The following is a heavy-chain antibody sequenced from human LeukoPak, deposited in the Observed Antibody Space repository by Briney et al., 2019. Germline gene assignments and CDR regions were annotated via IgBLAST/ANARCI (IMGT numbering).Heavy chain of an antibody. CDR1: GGSFSGYY. Sequence: TSETLSLTCAVYGGSFSGYYWSWIRQPPGKGLEWIGEINHSGSTNYNPSLKSRVTISVDTSKNQFSLKLSSVTAADTAVYCCARNDYVWGSYRLNWFDPWGQGALVTVSS. CDR3: ARNDYVWGSYRLNWFDP. J-gene: IGHJ5*02. D-gene: IGHD3-16*02. CDR2: INHSGST. V-gene: IGHV4-34*01.